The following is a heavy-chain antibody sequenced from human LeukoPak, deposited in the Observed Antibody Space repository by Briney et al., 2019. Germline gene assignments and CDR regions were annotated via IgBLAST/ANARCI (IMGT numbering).Heavy chain of an antibody. J-gene: IGHJ4*02. CDR1: GFSFSSYK. Sequence: GGSLRLSCTASGFSFSSYKMNWVRQAPGKGLEWVSYICSSGGSIFYADSVQGRFTISRDTSKRTLYLQMDSLRLEDTAVYYCAKEYTPSSPLGEFDSWGLGTLVTVSS. D-gene: IGHD6-6*01. CDR3: AKEYTPSSPLGEFDS. V-gene: IGHV3-48*03. CDR2: ICSSGGSI.